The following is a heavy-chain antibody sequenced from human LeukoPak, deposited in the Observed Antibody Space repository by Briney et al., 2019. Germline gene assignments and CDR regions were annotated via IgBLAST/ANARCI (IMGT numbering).Heavy chain of an antibody. J-gene: IGHJ5*02. CDR2: IYSGGST. Sequence: GGSLRLSCAASGFTVSSNYMSWVRQAPGKGLEWVSVIYSGGSTYYADSVKGRFTISRDNSKNTLYLQMNSLRAEDTAVYYCARDREDSRFGYWFDPWGQGTLVPVSS. CDR3: ARDREDSRFGYWFDP. CDR1: GFTVSSNY. V-gene: IGHV3-66*01. D-gene: IGHD3-22*01.